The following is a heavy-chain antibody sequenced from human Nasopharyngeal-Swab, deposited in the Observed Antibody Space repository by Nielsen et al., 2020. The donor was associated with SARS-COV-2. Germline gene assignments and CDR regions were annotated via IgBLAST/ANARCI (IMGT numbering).Heavy chain of an antibody. CDR3: ARGRYLGIYYYGMDV. D-gene: IGHD6-19*01. J-gene: IGHJ6*02. CDR2: THYGGRA. V-gene: IGHV4-39*01. CDR1: GDSMSSSSYY. Sequence: SETLSLTCTVSGDSMSSSSYYWGWIRQPPGKGLEWIGNTHYGGRARYNPSLRSRVTISVDTSKNQFSLELNSVTAADTAIYYCARGRYLGIYYYGMDVWGQGTTVTVSS.